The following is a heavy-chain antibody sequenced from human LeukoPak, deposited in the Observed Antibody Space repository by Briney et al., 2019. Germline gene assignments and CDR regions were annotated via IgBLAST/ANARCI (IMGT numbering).Heavy chain of an antibody. CDR1: RFTFSNYA. Sequence: GGSLRLSCAASRFTFSNYAMSWVRQAPGKGLEWVSGISGSGGSTYYADSVKGRLTISRDNSKNTLYLHMDSLRAEDTAVYYCAKVGIRISLIVVVFTTADDWYFDLWGRGTLVTVSS. D-gene: IGHD3-22*01. V-gene: IGHV3-23*01. CDR2: ISGSGGST. CDR3: AKVGIRISLIVVVFTTADDWYFDL. J-gene: IGHJ2*01.